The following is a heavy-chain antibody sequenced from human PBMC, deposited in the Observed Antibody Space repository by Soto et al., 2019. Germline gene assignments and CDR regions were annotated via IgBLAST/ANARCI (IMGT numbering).Heavy chain of an antibody. Sequence: SETLSLTCTVSGGSISSYYWSWIRQPPGKGLEWIGYIYYSGSTNYNPSLKSRVTISVDTSKNQFSLKLSSVTAADTAVYYCARRPNLISRSRGYDFWTGTTHAFDIWGQGTMVTV. CDR2: IYYSGST. CDR3: ARRPNLISRSRGYDFWTGTTHAFDI. V-gene: IGHV4-59*08. D-gene: IGHD3-3*01. CDR1: GGSISSYY. J-gene: IGHJ3*02.